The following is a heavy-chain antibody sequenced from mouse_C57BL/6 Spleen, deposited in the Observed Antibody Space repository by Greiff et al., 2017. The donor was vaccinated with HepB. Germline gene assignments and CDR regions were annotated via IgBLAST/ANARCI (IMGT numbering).Heavy chain of an antibody. J-gene: IGHJ1*03. CDR2: INPGSGGT. V-gene: IGHV1-54*01. CDR3: ARSFDV. CDR1: GYAFTNYL. Sequence: VQLQQSGAELVRPGTSVTVSCKASGYAFTNYLIEWVKQRPGQGLEWIGVINPGSGGTNYNEKFKGKATLTVDKSSSTAYMQLSSLTSEDSAVYFCARSFDVWGTGTTVTVSS.